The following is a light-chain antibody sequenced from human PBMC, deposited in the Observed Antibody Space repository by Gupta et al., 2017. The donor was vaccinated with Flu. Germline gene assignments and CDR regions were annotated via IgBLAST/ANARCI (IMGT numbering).Light chain of an antibody. CDR1: QSVRTNY. J-gene: IGKJ1*01. CDR3: QHWDGSPKT. V-gene: IGKV3-20*01. Sequence: EVVLTQSPGTLSLSPGESATLSCRASQSVRTNYLAWYQQKGGQAPRLLIYGASSRAAGIPDRFSGSGSGTEFTLTISRRDPEDFAVYYCQHWDGSPKTFGQGTAVEIK. CDR2: GAS.